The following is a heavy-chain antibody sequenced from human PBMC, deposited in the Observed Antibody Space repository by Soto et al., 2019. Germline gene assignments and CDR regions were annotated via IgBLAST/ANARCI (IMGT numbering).Heavy chain of an antibody. CDR1: GYTFTSYA. D-gene: IGHD3-10*01. CDR2: INAGNGNT. V-gene: IGHV1-3*01. CDR3: ARWLRQYYGLLKGGFDP. J-gene: IGHJ5*02. Sequence: ASVKLSCKASGYTFTSYAMHWVRQAHGQRLEWMGWINAGNGNTKYSQKFQGRVTITRDTSASTAYMELSSLRSEDTAVYYCARWLRQYYGLLKGGFDPWGQGTLVTVSS.